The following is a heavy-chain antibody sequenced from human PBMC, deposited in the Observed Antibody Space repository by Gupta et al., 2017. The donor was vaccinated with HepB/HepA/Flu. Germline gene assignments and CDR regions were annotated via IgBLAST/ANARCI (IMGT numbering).Heavy chain of an antibody. J-gene: IGHJ4*02. CDR2: SRNKANSYTT. CDR1: GLTFSDHY. CDR3: AIVCLSESSEY. D-gene: IGHD3-10*01. V-gene: IGHV3-72*01. Sequence: EVQLVESGGGLVQPGGSLRLSCAASGLTFSDHYVDWVRQAPGKGLEWVGRSRNKANSYTTEYAASVKGRFTISRDDSENSLHLQMNNLKTDDTAIYYCAIVCLSESSEYWGQGTLVTVSS.